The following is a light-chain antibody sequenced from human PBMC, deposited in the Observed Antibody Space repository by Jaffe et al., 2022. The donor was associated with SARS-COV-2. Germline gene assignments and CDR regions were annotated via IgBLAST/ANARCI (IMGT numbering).Light chain of an antibody. V-gene: IGLV1-44*01. CDR2: GDN. Sequence: QSVLTQPPSASGTPGQRVTISCSGSSSNIAANHVNWYQQFVGTAPKLLIYGDNQRPSGVPDRFSGSKSGTSASLAISGLQSEDEADYYCAAWDDSLNGAVFGGGTQLTVL. CDR1: SSNIAANH. CDR3: AAWDDSLNGAV. J-gene: IGLJ7*01.